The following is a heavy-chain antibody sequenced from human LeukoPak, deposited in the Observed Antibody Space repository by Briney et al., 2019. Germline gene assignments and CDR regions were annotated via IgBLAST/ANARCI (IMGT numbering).Heavy chain of an antibody. CDR2: IYHSGST. CDR1: GGSISSSNW. D-gene: IGHD6-6*01. J-gene: IGHJ4*02. V-gene: IGHV4-4*02. Sequence: PSETLSLTCAVSGGSISSSNWWSWVRQPPGKGLEWIGEIYHSGSTNYNPSLKSRVTISVDKSKNQFSLKLSSVTAADTAVYYCARVSEYSSSSRYFDYWGQGTRVTVSS. CDR3: ARVSEYSSSSRYFDY.